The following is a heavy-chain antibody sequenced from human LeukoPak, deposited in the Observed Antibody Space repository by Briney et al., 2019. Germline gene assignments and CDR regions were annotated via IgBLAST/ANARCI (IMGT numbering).Heavy chain of an antibody. CDR2: IYYSGST. CDR1: GGSISSGDYY. CDR3: ARTAVLRYFDWLSIGFDY. Sequence: PSETLSLTCTVSGGSISSGDYYWSWIRQPPGKGLEWIGYIYYSGSTYYNPSLESRVTISVDTSKNQFSLKLSSVTAADTAVYYCARTAVLRYFDWLSIGFDYWGQGTLVTVSS. V-gene: IGHV4-30-4*08. J-gene: IGHJ4*02. D-gene: IGHD3-9*01.